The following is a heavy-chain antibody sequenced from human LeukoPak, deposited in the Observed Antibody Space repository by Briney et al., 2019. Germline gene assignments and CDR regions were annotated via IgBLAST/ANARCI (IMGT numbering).Heavy chain of an antibody. CDR2: ISWNSGHM. CDR1: GFTFGDYD. V-gene: IGHV3-9*03. D-gene: IGHD2-8*02. CDR3: AKEGGTGAYRDYFDY. J-gene: IGHJ4*02. Sequence: GGSLRLSCAASGFTFGDYDMHWVRQAPGKGLEWVSGISWNSGHMVYADSVKGRFTISRDNAKNSLYLQMNSLSTDDMALYFCAKEGGTGAYRDYFDYWGQGILVTVSS.